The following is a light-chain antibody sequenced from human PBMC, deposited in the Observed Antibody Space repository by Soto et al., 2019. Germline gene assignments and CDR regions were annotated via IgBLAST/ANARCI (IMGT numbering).Light chain of an antibody. CDR3: QQVNSYPLT. V-gene: IGKV1-17*01. J-gene: IGKJ4*01. Sequence: IQITQSPSSLSASVGDRVTMTCRASQGIRKDLAWYQQKPGKAPKLLIYATSTFQSGVPSRFSGSGSGTQFTLTISSLQPEDFATYYCQQVNSYPLTFGGGTKVDIK. CDR1: QGIRKD. CDR2: ATS.